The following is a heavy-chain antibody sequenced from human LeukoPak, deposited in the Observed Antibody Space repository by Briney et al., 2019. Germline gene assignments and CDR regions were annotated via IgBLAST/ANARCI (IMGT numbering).Heavy chain of an antibody. CDR2: IIPIFGTA. D-gene: IGHD3-10*01. J-gene: IGHJ4*02. CDR3: ARDFVPINTVRGVKGQYYFDY. Sequence: SVKVSCKASGYTFTSYGISWVRQAPGQGLEWMGGIIPIFGTANYTQKFQGRVTITADESTSTAYMELSSLRSEDTAVYYCARDFVPINTVRGVKGQYYFDYWGQGTLVTVSS. CDR1: GYTFTSYG. V-gene: IGHV1-69*13.